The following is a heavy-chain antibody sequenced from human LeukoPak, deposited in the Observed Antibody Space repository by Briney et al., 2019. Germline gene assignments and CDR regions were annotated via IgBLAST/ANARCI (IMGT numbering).Heavy chain of an antibody. D-gene: IGHD3-3*01. CDR3: ARGPYYDFWSGYYTDGFDY. CDR2: INHSGST. Sequence: PSETLSLTCAVYGGSFSGYYWSWIRQPPGKGLEWIGEINHSGSTNYNPSLKSRVTISVDTSKNQFSLKLSSVTAADTAVCYCARGPYYDFWSGYYTDGFDYWGQGTLVTVSS. CDR1: GGSFSGYY. V-gene: IGHV4-34*01. J-gene: IGHJ4*02.